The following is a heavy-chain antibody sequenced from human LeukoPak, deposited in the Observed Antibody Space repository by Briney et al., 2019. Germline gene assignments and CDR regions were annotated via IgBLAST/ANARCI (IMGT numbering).Heavy chain of an antibody. CDR3: ARRWNYGRNYYIDV. D-gene: IGHD1-7*01. CDR2: INDSGRT. Sequence: GSLRLSCAASGFAFSNYWMSWVRQPPGKGLEWIGEINDSGRTNYNPSLMSRVTVSVDTSKNQFSLRLTSVTATDTAVYYCARRWNYGRNYYIDVWGKGATVSVSS. CDR1: GFAFSNYW. J-gene: IGHJ6*03. V-gene: IGHV4-34*01.